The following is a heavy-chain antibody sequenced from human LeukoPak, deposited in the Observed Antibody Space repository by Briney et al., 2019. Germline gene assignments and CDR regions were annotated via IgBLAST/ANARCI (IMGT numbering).Heavy chain of an antibody. J-gene: IGHJ4*02. Sequence: GGTLRLSCAASGFNFKNYGMSWVRQAPGKGLEWVSDISGSAGTTHYADSVKGRFTISRDNSKNTLYLQMNSLRAEDTAVYYCAKSGYNRFDYWGQGTLVTVSS. D-gene: IGHD5-24*01. V-gene: IGHV3-23*01. CDR3: AKSGYNRFDY. CDR1: GFNFKNYG. CDR2: ISGSAGTT.